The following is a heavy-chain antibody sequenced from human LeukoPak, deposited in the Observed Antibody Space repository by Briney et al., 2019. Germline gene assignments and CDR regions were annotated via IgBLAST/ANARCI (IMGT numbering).Heavy chain of an antibody. J-gene: IGHJ4*02. D-gene: IGHD4-17*01. CDR1: GFTFSSCA. Sequence: GGSLRLSCAASGFTFSSCAMHWVRQAPGKGLEWVAVISYDGSNKYYADSVKGRFTISRDNSKNTLYLQMNSLRAEDTAVYYCARDYGDYGGYFDYWGQGTLVTVSS. V-gene: IGHV3-30*04. CDR2: ISYDGSNK. CDR3: ARDYGDYGGYFDY.